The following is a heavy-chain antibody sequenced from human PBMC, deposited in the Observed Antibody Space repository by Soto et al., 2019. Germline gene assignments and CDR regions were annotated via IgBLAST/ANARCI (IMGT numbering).Heavy chain of an antibody. Sequence: KPSETLSLTCAVSGGSISSSNWWSWVRQPPGKGLEWIGEIYHSGSTNYNPSLKSRVTISVDKSKNQFSLKLSSVTAADTAVYYCARRGIAAAGTGDYWGQGTLVTVSS. CDR1: GGSISSSNW. V-gene: IGHV4-4*02. CDR3: ARRGIAAAGTGDY. CDR2: IYHSGST. J-gene: IGHJ4*02. D-gene: IGHD6-13*01.